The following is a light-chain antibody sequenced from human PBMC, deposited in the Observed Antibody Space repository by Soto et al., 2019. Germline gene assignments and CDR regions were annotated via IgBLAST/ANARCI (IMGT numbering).Light chain of an antibody. CDR3: FSYTGSGTLI. CDR2: DVS. V-gene: IGLV2-11*01. CDR1: SSNVGAYDY. Sequence: QSALTQPRSVSGSPGQSVTISCTGTSSNVGAYDYVSWYQQHPGKAPKLMIYDVSQRPSGVPDRFSGSKSGNTASLTISGLQAEDEADYYCFSYTGSGTLIFGGGTKLTVL. J-gene: IGLJ2*01.